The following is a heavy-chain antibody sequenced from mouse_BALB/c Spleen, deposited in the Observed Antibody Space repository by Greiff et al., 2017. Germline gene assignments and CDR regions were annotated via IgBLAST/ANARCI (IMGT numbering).Heavy chain of an antibody. D-gene: IGHD2-14*01. Sequence: EVKLVESGGGLVQPGGSLKLSCAASGFTFSSYTMSWVRQTPEKRLEWVAYISNGGGSTYYPDTVKGRFTISRDNAKNTLYLQMSSLKSEDTAMYYCARHDNYRYDGYFDYWGQGTTLTVSS. V-gene: IGHV5-12-2*01. CDR1: GFTFSSYT. J-gene: IGHJ2*01. CDR3: ARHDNYRYDGYFDY. CDR2: ISNGGGST.